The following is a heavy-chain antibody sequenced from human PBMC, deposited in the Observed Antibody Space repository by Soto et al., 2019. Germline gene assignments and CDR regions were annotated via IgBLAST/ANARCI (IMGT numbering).Heavy chain of an antibody. Sequence: QVQLVQSGAEVKKPGSSVKVSCKASGGTFSSYAISWVRQSPGQGLEWMGGIIPIFGTANYAQKFQGRVTITADKSTSTAYMERSSLRSEDTAVYYCARDTGYGILNWFDPWGQGTLVTVSS. CDR1: GGTFSSYA. V-gene: IGHV1-69*06. CDR3: ARDTGYGILNWFDP. D-gene: IGHD3-10*01. J-gene: IGHJ5*02. CDR2: IIPIFGTA.